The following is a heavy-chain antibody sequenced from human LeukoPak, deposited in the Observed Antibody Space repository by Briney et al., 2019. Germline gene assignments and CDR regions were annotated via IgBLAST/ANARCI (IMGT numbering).Heavy chain of an antibody. V-gene: IGHV3-30*18. Sequence: GRSLRLSCAASGFTFSSSGMHWGRQALGKGLEWVAAISYDGSNKYYADSVKGRFTISRDNSKNTLYLQMNSLRAEDTAVYYCAKEARLGDILTGYYTYFDYWGQGTLVTVSS. CDR1: GFTFSSSG. D-gene: IGHD3-9*01. CDR3: AKEARLGDILTGYYTYFDY. CDR2: ISYDGSNK. J-gene: IGHJ4*02.